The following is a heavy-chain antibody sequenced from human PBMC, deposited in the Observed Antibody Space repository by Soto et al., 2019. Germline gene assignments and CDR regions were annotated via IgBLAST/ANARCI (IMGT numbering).Heavy chain of an antibody. Sequence: SETLSLTCAVYGGSFSGYYWSWIRQPPGKGLEWIGEINHSGGTNYNPSLKSRVTISVDTSKNQFSLKLSSVTAADTAVYYCARGSNRVTIFGVVITSDYFDYWGQGTLVTVSS. CDR1: GGSFSGYY. CDR2: INHSGGT. V-gene: IGHV4-34*01. D-gene: IGHD3-3*01. J-gene: IGHJ4*02. CDR3: ARGSNRVTIFGVVITSDYFDY.